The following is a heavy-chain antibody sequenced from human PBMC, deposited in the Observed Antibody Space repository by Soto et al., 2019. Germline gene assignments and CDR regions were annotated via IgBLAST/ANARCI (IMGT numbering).Heavy chain of an antibody. V-gene: IGHV3-49*03. CDR3: TVSGSYQDPFDY. CDR2: IRSKAYGGTT. Sequence: GSLRLSCTASGFTFGDYAMSWFRQAPGKGLEWVGFIRSKAYGGTTEYAASVKGRFTISRDDSKSIAYLQMNSLKTEDTAVYYCTVSGSYQDPFDYWGQGPRSPSPQ. D-gene: IGHD1-26*01. J-gene: IGHJ4*02. CDR1: GFTFGDYA.